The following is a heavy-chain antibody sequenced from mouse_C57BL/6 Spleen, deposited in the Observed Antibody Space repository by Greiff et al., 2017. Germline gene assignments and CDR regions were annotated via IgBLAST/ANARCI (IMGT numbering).Heavy chain of an antibody. CDR1: GYTFTSYG. J-gene: IGHJ1*03. V-gene: IGHV1-58*01. D-gene: IGHD1-1*01. CDR2: IYIGNGDT. Sequence: EVQLQQSGAELVRPGSSVKMSCKTSGYTFTSYGINWVKQRPGQGLEWIGYIYIGNGDTEYNEKFKGKATLTSDTSSSTAYMQLSSLTSEDSAIYFCARHGSSTGYFDVWGTGTTVTVSS. CDR3: ARHGSSTGYFDV.